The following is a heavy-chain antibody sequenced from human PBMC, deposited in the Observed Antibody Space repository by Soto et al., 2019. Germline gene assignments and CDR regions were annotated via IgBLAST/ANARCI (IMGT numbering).Heavy chain of an antibody. CDR3: ARYGSSGYYHTGFDY. J-gene: IGHJ4*02. Sequence: QVQLQESGPGLVKPSQTLSLTCTVSGGSISSGGYYWSWIRQHPGKGLEWIGYIYYSGSTYYNPSLKSRVTISVDTSKNQFSLKLSSVTAADTAVYYCARYGSSGYYHTGFDYWGQGTLVTVSS. V-gene: IGHV4-31*03. CDR2: IYYSGST. CDR1: GGSISSGGYY. D-gene: IGHD3-22*01.